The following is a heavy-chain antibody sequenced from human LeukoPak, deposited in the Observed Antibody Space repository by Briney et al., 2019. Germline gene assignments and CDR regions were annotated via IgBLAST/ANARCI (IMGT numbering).Heavy chain of an antibody. J-gene: IGHJ4*02. D-gene: IGHD6-19*01. CDR1: GFTFSSYA. CDR2: ISGSGGST. Sequence: GGSLRLSCAASGFTFSSYAMSWVRQAPGKGLEWVSAISGSGGSTYYADSVKGRFTISRDNSKNTLYLQMNSLRAEDTAVYYCASSGWYRYDFDYWGQGTLVTVSS. V-gene: IGHV3-23*01. CDR3: ASSGWYRYDFDY.